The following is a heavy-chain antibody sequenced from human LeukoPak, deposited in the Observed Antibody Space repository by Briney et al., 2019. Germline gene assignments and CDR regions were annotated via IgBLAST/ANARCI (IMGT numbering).Heavy chain of an antibody. D-gene: IGHD2-2*02. CDR3: ARDRMLPAAIDYYYGMDV. CDR1: GDSVSSNSVT. V-gene: IGHV6-1*01. J-gene: IGHJ6*02. CDR2: TYYRSTWYN. Sequence: SQTLSLTCAISGDSVSSNSVTWNWIRQSPSRGLEWLGRTYYRSTWYNDYAVSVRGRITVNPDTSKNQFSLHLNSVTPEDTAVYYCARDRMLPAAIDYYYGMDVWGQGTTVTVSS.